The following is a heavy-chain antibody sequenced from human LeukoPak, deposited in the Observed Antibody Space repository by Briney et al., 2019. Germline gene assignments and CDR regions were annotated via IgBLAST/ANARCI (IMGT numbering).Heavy chain of an antibody. J-gene: IGHJ3*02. D-gene: IGHD6-19*01. CDR3: ARGIAVASDAFDI. CDR2: IYYSGST. CDR1: GGSISSYY. Sequence: SETLFLTCTVSGGSISSYYWSWIRQPPGKGLEWIGYIYYSGSTNYNPSLKSRVTISVDTSKNQFSLKLSSVTAADTAVYYCARGIAVASDAFDIWGQGTMVTVSS. V-gene: IGHV4-59*01.